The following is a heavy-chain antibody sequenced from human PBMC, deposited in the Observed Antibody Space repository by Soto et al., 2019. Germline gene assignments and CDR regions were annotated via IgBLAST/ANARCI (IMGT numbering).Heavy chain of an antibody. Sequence: AASVKVSCKASGGTFSSYAISWVRQAPGQGLEWMGGIIPIFGTANYAQKFQGRATITADESTSTAYMELSSLRSEDTAVYYCATTATYYDSKVNPPDAFDIWGQGTMVTVSS. CDR2: IIPIFGTA. CDR1: GGTFSSYA. CDR3: ATTATYYDSKVNPPDAFDI. D-gene: IGHD3-22*01. J-gene: IGHJ3*02. V-gene: IGHV1-69*13.